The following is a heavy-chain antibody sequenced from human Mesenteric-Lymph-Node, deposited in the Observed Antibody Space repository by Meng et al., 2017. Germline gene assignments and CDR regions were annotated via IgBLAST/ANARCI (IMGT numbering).Heavy chain of an antibody. CDR1: GDSLTSNEYY. V-gene: IGHV4-61*08. CDR2: IYYSGST. D-gene: IGHD5-18*01. CDR3: AREGNSYGFSSYWFDP. Sequence: LQGPGPGLGSPSETLSLTCTLSGDSLTSNEYYWSWIRQPPGKGLEWIGDIYYSGSTNYNPSLKSRLLISVDTSKKQFSLQLTSVTAADTAVYYCAREGNSYGFSSYWFDPWGQGILVTVSS. J-gene: IGHJ5*02.